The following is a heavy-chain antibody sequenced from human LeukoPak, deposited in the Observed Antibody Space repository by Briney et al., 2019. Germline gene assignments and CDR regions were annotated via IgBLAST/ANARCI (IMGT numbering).Heavy chain of an antibody. CDR1: GFTFSSYA. CDR3: AKDEDKYSSGWYYFDY. CDR2: VSGSGGST. Sequence: GGSPRLSCAASGFTFSSYAMSWVRQAPGKGLEWVSAVSGSGGSTYYADSVKGRFTISRDNSKNTLYLQMNSLRAEDTAVYYCAKDEDKYSSGWYYFDYWAQGTLVTVSS. V-gene: IGHV3-23*01. J-gene: IGHJ4*02. D-gene: IGHD6-19*01.